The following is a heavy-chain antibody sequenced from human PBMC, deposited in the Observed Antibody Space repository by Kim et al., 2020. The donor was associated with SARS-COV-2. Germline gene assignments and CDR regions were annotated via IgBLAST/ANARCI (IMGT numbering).Heavy chain of an antibody. CDR1: GGSFSGYY. D-gene: IGHD3-3*01. CDR2: INHSGST. CDR3: ARDTYYDFWSGYYGDYGMDV. V-gene: IGHV4-34*01. J-gene: IGHJ6*02. Sequence: SETLSLTCAVYGGSFSGYYWSWIRQPPGKGLEWIGEINHSGSTNYNPSLKSRVTISVDTSKNQFSLKLSSVTAADTAVYYCARDTYYDFWSGYYGDYGMDVGGQGTPVTVSS.